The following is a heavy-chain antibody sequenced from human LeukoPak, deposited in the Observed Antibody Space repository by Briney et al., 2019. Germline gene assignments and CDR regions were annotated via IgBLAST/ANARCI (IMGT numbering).Heavy chain of an antibody. D-gene: IGHD4/OR15-4a*01. CDR1: GGSISTYY. CDR2: NSYSGST. Sequence: SETLSLTCTVSGGSISTYYWSWIRQPPGKDLEWIGYNSYSGSTNYNPSLKSRVTISVDTSKNQFSLKLSSVTAADTAVSYCARVFVWCMDVWGKGTTVTVSS. J-gene: IGHJ6*03. CDR3: ARVFVWCMDV. V-gene: IGHV4-59*01.